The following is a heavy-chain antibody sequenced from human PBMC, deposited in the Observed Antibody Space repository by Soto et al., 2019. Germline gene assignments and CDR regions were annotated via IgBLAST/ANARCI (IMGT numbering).Heavy chain of an antibody. CDR1: GYTFTSYG. CDR3: ARVPGYCSGGSCYSVGEYFQH. D-gene: IGHD2-15*01. Sequence: VASVKVSCKASGYTFTSYGISWVRQAPGQGLEWMGWISAYNGNTNYAQKLQGRVTMTTDTSTSTAYMELRSLRSDDTAVYYCARVPGYCSGGSCYSVGEYFQHWGQGTLVTVSS. J-gene: IGHJ1*01. V-gene: IGHV1-18*01. CDR2: ISAYNGNT.